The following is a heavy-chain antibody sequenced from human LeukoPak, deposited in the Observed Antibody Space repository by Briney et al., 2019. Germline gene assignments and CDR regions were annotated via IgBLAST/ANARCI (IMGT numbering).Heavy chain of an antibody. V-gene: IGHV5-10-1*01. D-gene: IGHD6-13*01. CDR3: ARRSRIAAGGVEYFQH. CDR1: GYSFSSYW. CDR2: IDPSDSYT. Sequence: GESLKISCKGSGYSFSSYWISWVRQMPGKGLEWMGRIDPSDSYTNYSPSFQGHVTISADNSLSTAYLQWSSLKASDTAMYYCARRSRIAAGGVEYFQHWGQGTLVTVSS. J-gene: IGHJ1*01.